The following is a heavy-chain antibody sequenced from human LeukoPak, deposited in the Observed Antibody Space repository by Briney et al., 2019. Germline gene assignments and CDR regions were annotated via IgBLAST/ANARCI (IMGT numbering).Heavy chain of an antibody. CDR3: ARDRYSSSWAQLYNWFDP. CDR2: ISDSGSN. Sequence: PSETLSLTCTVSGDSITNYYWSWIRQPPGKGLEWIGYISDSGSNNYNPSLKSRLTTSVDTSKNQLFLKLNSVTAADTAVYYCARDRYSSSWAQLYNWFDPWGQGTLVTVSS. D-gene: IGHD6-13*01. V-gene: IGHV4-59*12. CDR1: GDSITNYY. J-gene: IGHJ5*02.